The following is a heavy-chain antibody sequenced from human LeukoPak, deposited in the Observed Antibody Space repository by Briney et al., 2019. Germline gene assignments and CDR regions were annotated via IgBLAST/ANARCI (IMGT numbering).Heavy chain of an antibody. D-gene: IGHD3-10*01. V-gene: IGHV1-24*01. CDR3: ARDFYGSRPGAYY. CDR2: FDPEDGGT. CDR1: VYTLTELA. Sequence: GASVKVSCKVSVYTLTELAIHWVRQAPGKGLEWMGAFDPEDGGTIYAQKFQGRITLTEDTSTDTAYMELRSLRSDDTAAYYCARDFYGSRPGAYYWGQGTLITVSS. J-gene: IGHJ4*02.